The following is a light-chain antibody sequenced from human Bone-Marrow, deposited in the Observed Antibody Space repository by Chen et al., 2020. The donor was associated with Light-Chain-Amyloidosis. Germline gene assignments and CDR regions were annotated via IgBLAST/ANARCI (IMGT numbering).Light chain of an antibody. V-gene: IGLV6-57*01. CDR3: QSYQGSSQGV. Sequence: NFMLTQPHSVSESPGKTVIISCTRSSGSIATNYVQWYQQRPGSSPTTVIYEDDQRPSGVPDRFSGSIYRSSKSASLTISGLKTEDEADYYCQSYQGSSQGVFGGGTKLTVL. CDR1: SGSIATNY. J-gene: IGLJ3*02. CDR2: EDD.